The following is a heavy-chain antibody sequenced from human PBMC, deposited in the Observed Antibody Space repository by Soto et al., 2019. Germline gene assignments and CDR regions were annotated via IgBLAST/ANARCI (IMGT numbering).Heavy chain of an antibody. V-gene: IGHV1-18*01. CDR2: ISAYNGNT. J-gene: IGHJ6*03. Sequence: ASVKVSCKASGYTFTSYGISWVRQAPGQGLEWMGWISAYNGNTNYAQKLQGRVTMTTDKSMSTAYMELRSLRSEDTAVYYCASGGGYCSGGSCHYYYYYMDVWGKGTRVTVSS. D-gene: IGHD2-15*01. CDR3: ASGGGYCSGGSCHYYYYYMDV. CDR1: GYTFTSYG.